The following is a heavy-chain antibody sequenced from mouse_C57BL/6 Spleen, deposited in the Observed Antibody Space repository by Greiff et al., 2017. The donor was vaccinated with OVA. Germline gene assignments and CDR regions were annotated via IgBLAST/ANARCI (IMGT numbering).Heavy chain of an antibody. CDR1: GYAFSSSW. Sequence: QVHVKQSGPELVKPGASVKISCKASGYAFSSSWMNWVKQRPGKGLEWIGRIYPGDGDTNYNGKFKGKATLTADKSSSTAYMQLSSLTSEDSAVYFCARSLFSTVVAKDYAMDYWGQGTSVTVSS. J-gene: IGHJ4*01. V-gene: IGHV1-82*01. CDR2: IYPGDGDT. CDR3: ARSLFSTVVAKDYAMDY. D-gene: IGHD1-1*01.